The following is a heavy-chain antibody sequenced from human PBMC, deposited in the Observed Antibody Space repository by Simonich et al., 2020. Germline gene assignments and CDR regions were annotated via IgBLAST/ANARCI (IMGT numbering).Heavy chain of an antibody. CDR2: IYYNWIT. D-gene: IGHD6-13*01. CDR3: ARHAGFAFDI. J-gene: IGHJ3*02. V-gene: IGHV4-39*01. CDR1: GGSISSSSYY. Sequence: QLQLQESGPGLVKPSETLSLTCTVSGGSISSSSYYWGWIRQPPGKGLEWIGSIYYNWITYAKPSLTSRVTIYVDTSKNQFSMKLSSVNAADTAVYYCARHAGFAFDIWGQGTMVTVSS.